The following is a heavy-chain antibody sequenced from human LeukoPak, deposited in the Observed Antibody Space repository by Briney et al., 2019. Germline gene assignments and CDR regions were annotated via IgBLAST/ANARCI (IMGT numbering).Heavy chain of an antibody. CDR1: GFTFSSYA. CDR3: AKFDC. V-gene: IGHV3-30*04. J-gene: IGHJ4*02. Sequence: GGSLRLSCAASGFTFSSYAMHWVRQAPGKGLEWVAVISYDGSNKYYADSVKGRFTISRDNSKNTLYLQMNSLRVEDTAVYYCAKFDCWGQGTLVTVSS. CDR2: ISYDGSNK.